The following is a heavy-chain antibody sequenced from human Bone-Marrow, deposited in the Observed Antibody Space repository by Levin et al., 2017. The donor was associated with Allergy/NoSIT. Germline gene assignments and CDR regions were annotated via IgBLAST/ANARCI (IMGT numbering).Heavy chain of an antibody. J-gene: IGHJ6*03. V-gene: IGHV1-69*04. Sequence: SVKVSCKASGGAFSSYTISWVRRAPGQGLEWVGRIIPVIGIANYARKFQNRVTISADESTSTAYMELGSLTSEDTAVYYCATDKCGGGACYSYPYYYYYMDVWGKGTTVTVSS. CDR1: GGAFSSYT. CDR3: ATDKCGGGACYSYPYYYYYMDV. D-gene: IGHD2-15*01. CDR2: IIPVIGIA.